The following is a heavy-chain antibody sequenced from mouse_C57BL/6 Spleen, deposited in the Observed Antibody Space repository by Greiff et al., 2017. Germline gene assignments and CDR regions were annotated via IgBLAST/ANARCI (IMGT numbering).Heavy chain of an antibody. CDR3: VLGRAY. CDR1: GYSITSGYY. Sequence: DVKLVESGPGLVKPSQSLSLTCSVTGYSITSGYYWNWIRQFPGNKLEWMGYISYDGSNNYNPSLKNRISITRDTSKNQFFLKLNSVTTEDTATYYCVLGRAYWGQGTLVTVSA. CDR2: ISYDGSN. V-gene: IGHV3-6*01. D-gene: IGHD4-1*01. J-gene: IGHJ3*01.